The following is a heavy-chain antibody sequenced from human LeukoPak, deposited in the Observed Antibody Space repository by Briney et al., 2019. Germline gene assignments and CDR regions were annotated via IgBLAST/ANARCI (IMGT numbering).Heavy chain of an antibody. D-gene: IGHD2-2*01. Sequence: GASVTVSCKASGYTFTGYYMHWVRQAPGQGLEGMGWINPNSGGTNYAQKLPGRVTITRNTSISTAYMELSRLRSDDTAVYYCARAAGYCSSTSCYAGFDYWGQGTLVTVSS. J-gene: IGHJ4*02. CDR2: INPNSGGT. CDR3: ARAAGYCSSTSCYAGFDY. CDR1: GYTFTGYY. V-gene: IGHV1-2*02.